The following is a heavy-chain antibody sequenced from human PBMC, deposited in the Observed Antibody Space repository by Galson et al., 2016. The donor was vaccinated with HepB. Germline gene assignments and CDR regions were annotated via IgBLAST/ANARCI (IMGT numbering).Heavy chain of an antibody. J-gene: IGHJ4*02. V-gene: IGHV3-33*06. D-gene: IGHD6-19*01. Sequence: SLRLSCAASAFTFSNYGMHWVRQAPGKGLEWVAGIWTDGSNKYYGDSVKGRFTISRDNSKNTLYLQMNSLRAEDTAWYYCAKSKGGVWSYYFDYWGQGTLVTVSS. CDR1: AFTFSNYG. CDR2: IWTDGSNK. CDR3: AKSKGGVWSYYFDY.